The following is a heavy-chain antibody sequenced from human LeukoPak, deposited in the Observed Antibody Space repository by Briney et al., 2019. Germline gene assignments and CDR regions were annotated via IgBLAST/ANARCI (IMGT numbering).Heavy chain of an antibody. D-gene: IGHD5-12*01. CDR3: ARGFDSKSTYFDY. J-gene: IGHJ4*02. Sequence: PSETLSLTCTVSGGSISNYYWNWLRQPPGKGLEWIGSIYYSGSTNSNPSLSGRVTMSLDTSKNQFCLRLTSVTAAGTAVYYCARGFDSKSTYFDYWGQGTLVTVSS. CDR1: GGSISNYY. V-gene: IGHV4-59*01. CDR2: IYYSGST.